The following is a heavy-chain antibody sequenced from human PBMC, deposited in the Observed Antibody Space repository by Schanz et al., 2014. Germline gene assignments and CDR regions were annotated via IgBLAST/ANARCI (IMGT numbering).Heavy chain of an antibody. J-gene: IGHJ3*01. V-gene: IGHV1-46*03. CDR2: IIPILDKT. Sequence: QVQLVQSGAEVKKPGASVKVSCKASGYTFTSYYMHWVRQAPGQGLEWMGRIIPILDKTNYAQKFQGRVTMTADKSTSTVYMEVSGLRSEDTAVYYCATNSPFRMVRGSNAFDAWGQGTMVTVSS. D-gene: IGHD3-10*01. CDR1: GYTFTSYY. CDR3: ATNSPFRMVRGSNAFDA.